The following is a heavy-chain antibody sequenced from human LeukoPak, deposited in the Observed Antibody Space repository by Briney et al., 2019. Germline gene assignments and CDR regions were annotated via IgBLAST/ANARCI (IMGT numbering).Heavy chain of an antibody. Sequence: PGGSLRLSCAASGFTFSSYSMNWVRQAPGKGLEWVSSISNSSSYIYYADSVKGRFTISRDNAKNSLYLQMNSLRAEDTAVYYCARLGYCSSTSCYTEGWGMDVWGQGTTVTVSS. V-gene: IGHV3-21*01. CDR1: GFTFSSYS. D-gene: IGHD2-2*02. CDR2: ISNSSSYI. CDR3: ARLGYCSSTSCYTEGWGMDV. J-gene: IGHJ6*02.